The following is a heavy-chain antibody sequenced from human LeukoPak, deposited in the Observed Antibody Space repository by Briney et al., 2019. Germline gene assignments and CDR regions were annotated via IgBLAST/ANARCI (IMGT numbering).Heavy chain of an antibody. V-gene: IGHV4-31*03. Sequence: PSETLSLTCTVSGGSISSSGYYWSWIRQYPGRGLEWIGYIYYSGNTYYNPSLKSRVTISVDTSKNQFSLKLSSVIAADTAVYYCGTFSPAIDSGWFDPWGQGTLVTVSS. J-gene: IGHJ5*02. CDR3: GTFSPAIDSGWFDP. CDR1: GGSISSSGYY. D-gene: IGHD2-15*01. CDR2: IYYSGNT.